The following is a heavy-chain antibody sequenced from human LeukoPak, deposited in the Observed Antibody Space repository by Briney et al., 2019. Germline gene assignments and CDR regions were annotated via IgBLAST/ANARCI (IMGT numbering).Heavy chain of an antibody. D-gene: IGHD2-15*01. Sequence: PSETLSLTCAVYGGSFSGYYWSWIRQPPGKGLEWIGGINHSGSTNYNPALKSRVTISVDTSKNQSSLKLSTVTAADTAVYYCARGPYCSGGSCYLIYYFDYWGQGTLVTVSS. CDR2: INHSGST. V-gene: IGHV4-34*01. CDR3: ARGPYCSGGSCYLIYYFDY. CDR1: GGSFSGYY. J-gene: IGHJ4*02.